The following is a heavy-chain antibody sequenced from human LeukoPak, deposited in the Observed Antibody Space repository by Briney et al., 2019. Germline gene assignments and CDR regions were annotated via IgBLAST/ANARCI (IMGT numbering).Heavy chain of an antibody. J-gene: IGHJ4*02. Sequence: SQTLSLTCAVSGGSISSGGYSWSWIRQPPGKGLEWIGYIYHSGSTYYNPSLKSRVTISVDRSKNQFSLKLSSVTAADTAVYYCARAPYYYGSGSFSSFDYWGQGTLVTVSS. V-gene: IGHV4-30-2*01. CDR2: IYHSGST. D-gene: IGHD3-10*01. CDR3: ARAPYYYGSGSFSSFDY. CDR1: GGSISSGGYS.